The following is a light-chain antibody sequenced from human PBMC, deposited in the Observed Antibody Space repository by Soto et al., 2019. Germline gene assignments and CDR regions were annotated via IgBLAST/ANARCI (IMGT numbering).Light chain of an antibody. CDR1: QSVNNF. J-gene: IGKJ4*01. V-gene: IGKV3-11*01. CDR3: QQRSNWPPALS. Sequence: EVVLTQSPATLSLSPGDRATLSCRASQSVNNFLAWYQQKPGQTPRLLIYDASKRATGIPGRFSSSGSGTDFTLTISSLEPEDFAVYYCQQRSNWPPALSFGGGTKVEI. CDR2: DAS.